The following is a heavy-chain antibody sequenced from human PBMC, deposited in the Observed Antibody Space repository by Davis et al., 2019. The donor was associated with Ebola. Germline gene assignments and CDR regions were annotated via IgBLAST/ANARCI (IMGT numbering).Heavy chain of an antibody. CDR3: ARDGPDYYGLDV. J-gene: IGHJ6*02. Sequence: ASVTVSCTTSGGTFSSFAIGWVRQAPGQGLEWMGVINPSAGYTNYAQKFQGRVTITRDTSTSTVHLEVRRLRSEDTAVYYCARDGPDYYGLDVWGQGTAVTVSS. V-gene: IGHV1-46*01. CDR2: INPSAGYT. CDR1: GGTFSSFA.